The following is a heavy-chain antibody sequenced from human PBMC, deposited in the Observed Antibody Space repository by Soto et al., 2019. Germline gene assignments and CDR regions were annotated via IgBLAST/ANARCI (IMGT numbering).Heavy chain of an antibody. CDR1: GYTFTNHV. Sequence: QVQLVQSGAEVKKPGASVKVSCKASGYTFTNHVISWLRQAPGQGLEWIGWIATKNGNTNYAAKLQDSVSMTTDTSTTTAYMELRSLTSDDTAVYYCAREASSGLSFYFDYWGQGTVVTVSS. V-gene: IGHV1-18*01. J-gene: IGHJ4*02. CDR2: IATKNGNT. D-gene: IGHD3-22*01. CDR3: AREASSGLSFYFDY.